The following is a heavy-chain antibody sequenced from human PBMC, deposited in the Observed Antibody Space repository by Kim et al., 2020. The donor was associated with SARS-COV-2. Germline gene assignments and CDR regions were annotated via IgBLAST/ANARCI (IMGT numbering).Heavy chain of an antibody. Sequence: GGSLRLSCAASGFTFDDYAMHWVRQAPGKGLEWVSGISWNSGSIGYADSVKGRFTISRDNAKNSLYLQMNSLRAEDTALYYCAKAEGYGERHPNDAFDIWGQGTMVTFSS. V-gene: IGHV3-9*01. CDR3: AKAEGYGERHPNDAFDI. D-gene: IGHD1-1*01. J-gene: IGHJ3*02. CDR2: ISWNSGSI. CDR1: GFTFDDYA.